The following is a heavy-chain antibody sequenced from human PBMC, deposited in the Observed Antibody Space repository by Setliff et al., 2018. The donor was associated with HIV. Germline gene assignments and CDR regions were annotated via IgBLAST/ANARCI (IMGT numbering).Heavy chain of an antibody. V-gene: IGHV3-23*01. CDR1: GFMFGVDW. D-gene: IGHD6-13*01. Sequence: GGSLRLSCAASGFMFGVDWMSWVRQTPGKGLEWVAGFIGSADAMYYEDSVKGRFAISRDNSKNTLYLQMNNLRVEDTAIYYCAKDPVRAHGGSGWYYFDSWGQGTLVTVSS. CDR3: AKDPVRAHGGSGWYYFDS. CDR2: FIGSADAM. J-gene: IGHJ4*02.